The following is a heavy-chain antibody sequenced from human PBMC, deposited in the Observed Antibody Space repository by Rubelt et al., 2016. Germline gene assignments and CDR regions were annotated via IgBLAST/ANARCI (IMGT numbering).Heavy chain of an antibody. J-gene: IGHJ6*02. Sequence: QVQLVQSGAEVKKPGASVKLSCRASGYTFSDYYMYWVRQSPGQGLQWMGRINPSDGSTTYAQKLQGRVIMTRDTSTSIVYMEVSRLRSDDTAVYYCAAGGSMDVWGQGTTVTVSS. CDR1: GYTFSDYY. V-gene: IGHV1-46*01. D-gene: IGHD3-16*01. CDR3: AAGGSMDV. CDR2: INPSDGST.